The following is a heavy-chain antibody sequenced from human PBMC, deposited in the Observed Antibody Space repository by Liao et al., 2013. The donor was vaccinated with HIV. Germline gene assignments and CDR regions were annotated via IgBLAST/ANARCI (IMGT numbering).Heavy chain of an antibody. CDR2: IYYSGST. J-gene: IGHJ4*02. Sequence: QLQLQESGPGLVKPSETLSLTCTVSGGSISSSSYYWGWIRQPPGKGLEWIGSIYYSGSTYYNPSLKSRVTISVDTSKNQFSLKLSSVTAADTAVYYCARGEAAPAFDYWGQGTLVTVSS. V-gene: IGHV4-39*07. D-gene: IGHD6-6*01. CDR1: GGSISSSSYY. CDR3: ARGEAAPAFDY.